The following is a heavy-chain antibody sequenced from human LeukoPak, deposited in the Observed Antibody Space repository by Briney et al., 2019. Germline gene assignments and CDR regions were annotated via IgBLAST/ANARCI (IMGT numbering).Heavy chain of an antibody. J-gene: IGHJ4*02. Sequence: PGGSLTLSCVGSGFSFSSFAMSWVRQAPGKGLEWVSTVSGGGAYTYYADSVKGRFTVSRGDSKSMHFLQMNSLRPEDTALYFCAKRITVSAGYYLDSWGQGTLVTVSS. V-gene: IGHV3-23*01. CDR3: AKRITVSAGYYLDS. CDR2: VSGGGAYT. D-gene: IGHD2-8*01. CDR1: GFSFSSFA.